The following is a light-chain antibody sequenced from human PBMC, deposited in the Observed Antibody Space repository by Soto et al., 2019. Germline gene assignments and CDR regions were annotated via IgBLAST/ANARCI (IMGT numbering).Light chain of an antibody. V-gene: IGKV3-20*01. Sequence: ESALTQSPGTLALSPGETATLSCRASQSVSNNYLAWYQQKPGQAPRLLIYGASNRATGIPDRFSGSGSGTDFTLTISRLEPEDFAVYYCQQYGSSGTFGQGTKVDIK. CDR3: QQYGSSGT. CDR2: GAS. CDR1: QSVSNNY. J-gene: IGKJ1*01.